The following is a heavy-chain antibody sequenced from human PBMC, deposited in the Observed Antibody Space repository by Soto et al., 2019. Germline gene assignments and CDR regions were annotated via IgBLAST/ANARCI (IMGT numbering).Heavy chain of an antibody. CDR1: GFTVSSNY. V-gene: IGHV3-66*01. CDR3: ARALNSNYGLGYYYGMDV. CDR2: IYSGGST. D-gene: IGHD4-4*01. Sequence: GGSLRLSCAASGFTVSSNYMSWVRQAPGKGLEWVSVIYSGGSTYYADSVKGRFTISRDNSKNTLYLQMNSLRAEDTAVYYCARALNSNYGLGYYYGMDVWGQGTTVTVSS. J-gene: IGHJ6*02.